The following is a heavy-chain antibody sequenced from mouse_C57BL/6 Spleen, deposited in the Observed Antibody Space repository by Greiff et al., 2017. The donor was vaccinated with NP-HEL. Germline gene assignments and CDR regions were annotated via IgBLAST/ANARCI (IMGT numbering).Heavy chain of an antibody. CDR1: GFSLTSYG. J-gene: IGHJ1*03. CDR3: AKNYGSLRYFDV. CDR2: IWRGGST. Sequence: VKLMESGPGLVQPSQSLSITCTVSGFSLTSYGVHWVRQSPGKGLEWLGVIWRGGSTDYNAAFMSRLSITKDNSNSQVFFKMHSLQADDTAIYYCAKNYGSLRYFDVGGTGTTVTVSS. V-gene: IGHV2-5*01. D-gene: IGHD1-1*01.